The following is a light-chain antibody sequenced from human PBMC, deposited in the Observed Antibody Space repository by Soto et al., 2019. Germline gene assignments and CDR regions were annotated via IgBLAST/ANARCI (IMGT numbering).Light chain of an antibody. V-gene: IGKV4-1*01. CDR2: KAS. CDR1: QSVLYSSNNKNY. Sequence: DIVMTQSPDSLAVSLGERATINCKSSQSVLYSSNNKNYIAWYQQKPGKAPKLLIYKASTLESGVPSRFSGSGSGTEFTLTISSLQPDDFATYYCQQYDSYRTFGQGTKVDI. J-gene: IGKJ1*01. CDR3: QQYDSYRT.